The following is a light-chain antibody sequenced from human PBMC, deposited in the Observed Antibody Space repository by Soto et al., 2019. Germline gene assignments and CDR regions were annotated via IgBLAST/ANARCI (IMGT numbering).Light chain of an antibody. CDR1: SSDVGGYNY. CDR2: EVS. V-gene: IGLV2-14*01. J-gene: IGLJ3*02. CDR3: SSFTSINTWV. Sequence: QSVLTQPASVSGSPGQSITISCTGTSSDVGGYNYVSWYQQHPGKAPKLMIYEVSNRPSGVSNRFFGSKSGNTASLTISGLQTEDEADYYCSSFTSINTWVFGGGNKLTVL.